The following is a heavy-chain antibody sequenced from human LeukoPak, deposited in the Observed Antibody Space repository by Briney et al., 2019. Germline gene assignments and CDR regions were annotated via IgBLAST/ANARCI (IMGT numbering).Heavy chain of an antibody. CDR3: ARAGGEDTAMGIWAFDY. J-gene: IGHJ4*02. Sequence: SVKVSCKASGGTFSSYAISWVRQAPGQGLEWMGGTIPIFGTANYAQKFQGRVTITADESTSTAYMELSSLRSEDTAVYYCARAGGEDTAMGIWAFDYWGQGTLVTVSS. CDR1: GGTFSSYA. CDR2: TIPIFGTA. V-gene: IGHV1-69*13. D-gene: IGHD5-18*01.